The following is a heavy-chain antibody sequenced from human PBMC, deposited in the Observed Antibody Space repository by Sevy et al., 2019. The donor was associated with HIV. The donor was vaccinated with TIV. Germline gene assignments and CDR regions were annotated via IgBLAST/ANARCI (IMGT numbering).Heavy chain of an antibody. J-gene: IGHJ4*02. V-gene: IGHV3-23*01. CDR3: AGAGMGAKGFDY. CDR1: GFIFNSYV. D-gene: IGHD1-26*01. CDR2: ISASGGST. Sequence: GESLRLSCAASGFIFNSYVMRWVRQAPGKGLEWVSGISASGGSTFYADSVKGRFTISRDNFKNALYLEMNSLRVEDTAVYYCAGAGMGAKGFDYWGQGTLVTVSS.